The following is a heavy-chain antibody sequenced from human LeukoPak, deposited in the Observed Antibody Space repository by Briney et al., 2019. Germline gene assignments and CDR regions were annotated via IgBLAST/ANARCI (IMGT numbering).Heavy chain of an antibody. J-gene: IGHJ4*02. CDR1: GFTFSSYS. D-gene: IGHD6-25*01. V-gene: IGHV3-53*01. CDR3: VRRAGPD. Sequence: PGGSLRLSCAASGFTFSSYSMNWVRQAPGKGLEWVSVIYNAVSTYYPDSVRGRFTISRDNSKNTLYLQMNSLRPEDTAVYYCVRRAGPDWGQGTLVTVSS. CDR2: IYNAVST.